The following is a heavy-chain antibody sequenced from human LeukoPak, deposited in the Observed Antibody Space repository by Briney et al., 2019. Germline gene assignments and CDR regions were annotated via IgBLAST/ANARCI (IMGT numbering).Heavy chain of an antibody. CDR2: MNPNSDNT. Sequence: ASGKVSCKASGYTFTSFDIRWVRQAAGQGLEWLGWMNPNSDNTGYAQKLQGRVTMTRDTSRSTAYMELSSLRSEDTAVYYCARDADGSGSGSFDIWGQGTMVTVSS. CDR3: ARDADGSGSGSFDI. V-gene: IGHV1-8*01. J-gene: IGHJ3*02. CDR1: GYTFTSFD. D-gene: IGHD3-10*01.